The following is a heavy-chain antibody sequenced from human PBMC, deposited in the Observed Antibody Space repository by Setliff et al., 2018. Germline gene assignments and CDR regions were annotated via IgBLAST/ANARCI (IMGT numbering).Heavy chain of an antibody. CDR1: GYTFTSYG. D-gene: IGHD3-10*01. CDR3: ARDYWPYYYGSGSYYMIDY. Sequence: VASVKVSCKASGYTFTSYGISWVRQAPGQGLEWMGWISAYNGNTNYAQKLQGRVTMTTDTSTSTAYMELRSLRSDDTAVYYCARDYWPYYYGSGSYYMIDYWGQGTLVTVSS. J-gene: IGHJ4*02. V-gene: IGHV1-18*01. CDR2: ISAYNGNT.